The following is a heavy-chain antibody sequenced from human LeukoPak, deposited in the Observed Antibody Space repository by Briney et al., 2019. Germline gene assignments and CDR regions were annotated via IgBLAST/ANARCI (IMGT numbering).Heavy chain of an antibody. Sequence: SETLSLTCTVSDGSISTYYWSWIRQPPGKGLEWIAYIYYSGSTNYNPSLKSRVTISVDTSKNQFSLKLSSVTAADTAVYYCARQALYCSGGNCLYYFDSWGQGTLVTVSS. D-gene: IGHD2-15*01. CDR3: ARQALYCSGGNCLYYFDS. V-gene: IGHV4-59*08. CDR2: IYYSGST. J-gene: IGHJ4*02. CDR1: DGSISTYY.